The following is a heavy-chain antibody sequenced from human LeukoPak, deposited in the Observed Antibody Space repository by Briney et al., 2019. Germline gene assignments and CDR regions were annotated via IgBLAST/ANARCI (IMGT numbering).Heavy chain of an antibody. CDR2: IYYSGST. D-gene: IGHD6-6*01. Sequence: SETLSLTCTVSGGSISSYYWSWIRQPPGKGLEWIGYIYYSGSTYYNPSLKSRVTISVDTSKNQFSLKLSSVTAADTAVYYCASLGEVVFGMDVWGQGTTVTVSS. V-gene: IGHV4-59*04. CDR3: ASLGEVVFGMDV. J-gene: IGHJ6*02. CDR1: GGSISSYY.